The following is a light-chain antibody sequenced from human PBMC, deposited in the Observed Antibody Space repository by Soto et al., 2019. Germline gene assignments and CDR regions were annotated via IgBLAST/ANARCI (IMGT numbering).Light chain of an antibody. CDR2: KAS. V-gene: IGKV1-5*03. CDR3: QQYNSYPWT. Sequence: DIQMTQSPSTLSASVGDRVTITCRASQSVSNWLARYQQKPGKAPKILIYKASSLESGVPSRFSGSGSGTEFTLTISSLQPDDFATYYCQQYNSYPWTFGQGTKVDIK. J-gene: IGKJ1*01. CDR1: QSVSNW.